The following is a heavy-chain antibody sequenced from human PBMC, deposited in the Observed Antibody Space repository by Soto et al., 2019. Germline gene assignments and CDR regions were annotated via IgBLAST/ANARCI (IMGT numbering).Heavy chain of an antibody. J-gene: IGHJ4*02. V-gene: IGHV3-21*01. D-gene: IGHD4-17*01. CDR3: ARAPDYGDYGVLFLI. CDR2: ISSSSSYI. CDR1: GFTFSSYS. Sequence: GGSLRLSCAASGFTFSSYSMNWVRQAPGKGLEWVSSISSSSSYIYYADSVKGRFTISRDNAKNSLYLQMNSLRAEDTAVYYCARAPDYGDYGVLFLIWGQGTLVTVSS.